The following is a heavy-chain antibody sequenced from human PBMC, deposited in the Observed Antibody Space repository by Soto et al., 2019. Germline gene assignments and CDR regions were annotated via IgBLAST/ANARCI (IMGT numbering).Heavy chain of an antibody. CDR2: IATSGDT. J-gene: IGHJ2*01. Sequence: EVQLVESGGGLVQPGGSLRLSCAASGFTFSSYDIHWVRQGIGKGLEWVAAIATSGDTYFPGSVKGRFTISRDNAKNSLYLQMNNLRAGDTAVYYCARAGRSYGEFGPHYWYFDLWGRGTLVTVSS. CDR3: ARAGRSYGEFGPHYWYFDL. D-gene: IGHD4-17*01. CDR1: GFTFSSYD. V-gene: IGHV3-13*01.